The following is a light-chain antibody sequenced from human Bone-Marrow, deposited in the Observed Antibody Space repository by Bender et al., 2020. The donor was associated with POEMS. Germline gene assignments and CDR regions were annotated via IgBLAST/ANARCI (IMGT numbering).Light chain of an antibody. Sequence: QSALTQPPSASGSPGQSVTISCTGTSSDVGAYNYVSWYQQHPGKAPKLMIYEVTQRPSGVPDRFSGSKSGNTASLTVSGLQAEDEADYYCSSYAGINNLVFGGGTKLTVL. CDR3: SSYAGINNLV. J-gene: IGLJ2*01. V-gene: IGLV2-8*01. CDR2: EVT. CDR1: SSDVGAYNY.